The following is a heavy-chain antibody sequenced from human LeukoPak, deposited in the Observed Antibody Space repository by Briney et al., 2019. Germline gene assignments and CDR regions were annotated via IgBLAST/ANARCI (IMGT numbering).Heavy chain of an antibody. CDR1: GYTLTELS. J-gene: IGHJ6*02. CDR2: ISAYNGNT. D-gene: IGHD4-17*01. V-gene: IGHV1-18*01. Sequence: ASVKVSCKVSGYTLTELSMHWVRQAPGKGLEWMGWISAYNGNTNYAQKLQGRVTMTTDTSTSTAYMELRSLRSDDTAVYYCARDLGDYGDYVGMDVWGQGTTVTVSS. CDR3: ARDLGDYGDYVGMDV.